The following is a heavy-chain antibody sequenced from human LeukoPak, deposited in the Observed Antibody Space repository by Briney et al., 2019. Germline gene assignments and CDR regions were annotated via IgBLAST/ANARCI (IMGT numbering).Heavy chain of an antibody. D-gene: IGHD1-26*01. CDR1: GFTFSSYS. CDR2: ISSSSSYI. J-gene: IGHJ4*02. Sequence: PGGSLRLSCAASGFTFSSYSMNWVRQAPGKGLEWVSSISSSSSYIYYADSVKGRFTISRDNSKNTLYLQMNSLRAEDTAVYYCAKDLGAIVGATFDYWGQGTLVTVSS. CDR3: AKDLGAIVGATFDY. V-gene: IGHV3-21*01.